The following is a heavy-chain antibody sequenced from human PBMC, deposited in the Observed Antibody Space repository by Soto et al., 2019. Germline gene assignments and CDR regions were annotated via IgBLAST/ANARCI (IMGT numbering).Heavy chain of an antibody. J-gene: IGHJ2*01. V-gene: IGHV1-2*02. Sequence: QVQLVQSGAEVKKPGASVKVSCKASGYTFTGYYMHWVRQAPGQGLEWMGWINANSGGTNYAQKFQGRVTMTRDTSISTTYMELSRLRSDDTAVYYCARDWGDTVQIDLWGRGTLVTVSS. D-gene: IGHD3-16*01. CDR2: INANSGGT. CDR1: GYTFTGYY. CDR3: ARDWGDTVQIDL.